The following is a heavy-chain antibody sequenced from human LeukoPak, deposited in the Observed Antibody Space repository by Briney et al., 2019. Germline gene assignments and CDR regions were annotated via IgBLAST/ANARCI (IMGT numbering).Heavy chain of an antibody. J-gene: IGHJ5*02. D-gene: IGHD4-17*01. CDR2: IKSKTDGGTT. CDR1: GFTFSNAW. Sequence: GGSLRLSCAASGFTFSNAWMSWVRQAPGKGLEWVGRIKSKTDGGTTDYAAPVKGRFTISRDDSKNTLYLQMNSLKTEDTAVYYCTTDLDYGDPYNWFDPWGQGTLSPSPQ. CDR3: TTDLDYGDPYNWFDP. V-gene: IGHV3-15*01.